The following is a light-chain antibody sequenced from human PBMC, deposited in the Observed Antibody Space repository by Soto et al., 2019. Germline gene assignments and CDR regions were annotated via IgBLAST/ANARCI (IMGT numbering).Light chain of an antibody. CDR1: SSDVGGYNY. Sequence: QSALTQPPSASGSPGQSVTISCTGTSSDVGGYNYVSWYQQYPGKAPKLMIYEVTKRPSGVPDRFSGSKSGNTASLTVSGLQAEDEADYYCSSYAGFNNYVVFGGGTKGTVL. J-gene: IGLJ2*01. CDR2: EVT. CDR3: SSYAGFNNYVV. V-gene: IGLV2-8*01.